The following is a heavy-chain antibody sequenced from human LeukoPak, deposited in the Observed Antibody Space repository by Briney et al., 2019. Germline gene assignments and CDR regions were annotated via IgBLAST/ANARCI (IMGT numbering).Heavy chain of an antibody. V-gene: IGHV1-69*13. J-gene: IGHJ4*02. CDR1: GGTFSSYP. D-gene: IGHD4-23*01. Sequence: SVKVFCKASGGTFSSYPFTWVRQAPGQGLEWMGEITPIFGAANYAQTFQGRVTITADESTSTVFMELSSLRSDDTAFYYCARNSRVASTSGLNYWGQGTLVTVSS. CDR2: ITPIFGAA. CDR3: ARNSRVASTSGLNY.